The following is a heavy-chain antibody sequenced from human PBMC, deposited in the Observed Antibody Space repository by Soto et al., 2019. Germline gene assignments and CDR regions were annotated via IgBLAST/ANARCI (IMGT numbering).Heavy chain of an antibody. CDR3: ARVRGSGSCWFDP. CDR2: INHSGST. D-gene: IGHD3-10*01. V-gene: IGHV4-34*01. Sequence: QVQLQQWGAGLLKPSETLSLTCAVYGGSFSGYYWSWIRQPPGKGLEWIGEINHSGSTNYNPSLKSRVTRSVDTSKNQFSLKLSSVTAADTAVYYGARVRGSGSCWFDPWGQGTLVTVSS. CDR1: GGSFSGYY. J-gene: IGHJ5*02.